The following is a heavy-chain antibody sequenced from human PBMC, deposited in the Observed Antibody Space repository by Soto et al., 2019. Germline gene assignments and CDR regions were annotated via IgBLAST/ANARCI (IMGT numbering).Heavy chain of an antibody. Sequence: EVRLLESGGGLVQPGGSLRLSCAASGFTFSGFCMAWVRQAPGKGLEWVATVTGSGGGTYYADSVKGRFSISRDNSKNTVYLQMYSPRPEDTAVYFCAEGRGGGILDWFDPWGQGIMVTVSS. CDR1: GFTFSGFC. CDR3: AEGRGGGILDWFDP. J-gene: IGHJ5*02. CDR2: VTGSGGGT. D-gene: IGHD3-16*01. V-gene: IGHV3-23*01.